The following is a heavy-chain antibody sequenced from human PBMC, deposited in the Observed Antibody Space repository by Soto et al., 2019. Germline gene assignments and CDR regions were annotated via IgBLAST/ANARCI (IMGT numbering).Heavy chain of an antibody. J-gene: IGHJ4*02. CDR2: ISYDGSNK. V-gene: IGHV3-30-3*01. Sequence: GGSLRLSCAASGFTFSSYAMHWVRQAPGKGLEWVAVISYDGSNKYYADSVKGRFTISRDNSKNTLYMQMKSLSAEDTAVYYCERDSQPVAAAGTNYWGQGTLVTVSS. D-gene: IGHD6-13*01. CDR3: ERDSQPVAAAGTNY. CDR1: GFTFSSYA.